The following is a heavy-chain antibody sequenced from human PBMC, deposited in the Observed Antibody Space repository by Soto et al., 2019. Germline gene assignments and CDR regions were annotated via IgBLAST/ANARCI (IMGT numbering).Heavy chain of an antibody. D-gene: IGHD2-2*01. Sequence: SETLSLTCAVYGGSFSGYYWSWIRQPPGKGLEWIGEINHSGSTNYNPSLKSRVTISVDTSKNQFSLKLSSVTAADTAVYYCARDRLEGIVVVPAASYYYYYGMDVWGQGTTVTVSS. CDR3: ARDRLEGIVVVPAASYYYYYGMDV. CDR2: INHSGST. CDR1: GGSFSGYY. V-gene: IGHV4-34*01. J-gene: IGHJ6*02.